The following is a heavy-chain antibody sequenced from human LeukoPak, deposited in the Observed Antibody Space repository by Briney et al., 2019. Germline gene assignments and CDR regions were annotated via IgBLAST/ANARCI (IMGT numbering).Heavy chain of an antibody. CDR3: ASFYCSGGSCYQYYYYYYMDV. J-gene: IGHJ6*03. CDR2: IYHSGST. D-gene: IGHD2-15*01. V-gene: IGHV4-4*02. Sequence: SETLSLTCAVSGGSISSRNWWSWVRQPPGKGLEWIGEIYHSGSTNYNPSLKTRVTISVDTSKNQFSLKLSSVTAADTAIYYCASFYCSGGSCYQYYYYYYMDVWGKGTTVTISS. CDR1: GGSISSRNW.